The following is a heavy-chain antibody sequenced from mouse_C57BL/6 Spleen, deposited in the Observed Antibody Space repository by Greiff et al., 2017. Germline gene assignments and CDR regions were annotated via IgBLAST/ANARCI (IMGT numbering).Heavy chain of an antibody. CDR1: GYTFTSYW. CDR2: IDPSDSST. D-gene: IGHD2-5*01. Sequence: QVQLQQPGAELVMPGASVKLSCKASGYTFTSYWMHWVKQRPGQGLEWIGEIDPSDSSTNYNQKFKGKSTLTVDKSSSTAYMQLSSLTSEDSAVYYCARYSNYPLYYAMDYWGQGTSVTVSS. CDR3: ARYSNYPLYYAMDY. V-gene: IGHV1-69*01. J-gene: IGHJ4*01.